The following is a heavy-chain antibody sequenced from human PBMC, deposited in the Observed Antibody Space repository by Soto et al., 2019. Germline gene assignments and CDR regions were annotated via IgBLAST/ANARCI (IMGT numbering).Heavy chain of an antibody. CDR1: GFDASVNF. V-gene: IGHV3-66*01. Sequence: GGSLRLSCAASGFDASVNFMTWVRQAPGNGLEWVSVIYSGGRTYDADSVKGRFTISRDNSKNMLYLQMNSLRVEDTAVYYCALNRSGIEGFDHWGQGTLVTVSS. J-gene: IGHJ4*02. CDR3: ALNRSGIEGFDH. CDR2: IYSGGRT. D-gene: IGHD6-13*01.